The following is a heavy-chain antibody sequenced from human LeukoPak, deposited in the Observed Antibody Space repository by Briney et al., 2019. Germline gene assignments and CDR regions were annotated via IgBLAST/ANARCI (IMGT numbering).Heavy chain of an antibody. CDR2: INPNSGGT. V-gene: IGHV1-2*06. CDR3: AIVYCSSTSCSFDY. CDR1: GYTFTGYY. D-gene: IGHD2-2*01. J-gene: IGHJ4*02. Sequence: ASVKVSCKASGYTFTGYYMHWVRQAPGQGLEWMGRINPNSGGTNYAQKFQGRVTMTRGTSISTAYMELSRLRSDDTAVYYCAIVYCSSTSCSFDYWGQGTLVTVSS.